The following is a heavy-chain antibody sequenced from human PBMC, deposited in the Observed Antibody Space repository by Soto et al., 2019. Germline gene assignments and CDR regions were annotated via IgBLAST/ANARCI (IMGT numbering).Heavy chain of an antibody. D-gene: IGHD6-13*01. J-gene: IGHJ4*02. V-gene: IGHV3-9*01. CDR3: AKDKAAGPKGEFDY. CDR1: GFTFDDYA. Sequence: EVQLVESGGGLVQPGRSLRLSCAASGFTFDDYAMHWVRQAPGKGLEWVSGISWNSGSIGYADSVKGRFTISRDNAKNSRYLQMNSLRAEDTALYYCAKDKAAGPKGEFDYWGQGTLVTVSS. CDR2: ISWNSGSI.